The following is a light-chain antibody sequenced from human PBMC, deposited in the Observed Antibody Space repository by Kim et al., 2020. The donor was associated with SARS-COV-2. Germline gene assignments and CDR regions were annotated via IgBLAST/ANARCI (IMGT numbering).Light chain of an antibody. V-gene: IGKV1-8*01. Sequence: SASTGDRVTTACRANQGISSYLAWYQQKPGKAPKLLIYAASTLQSGVPSRFSGSGSGTDFTLTISCLQSEDFATYHCQQYYSYPPTFGQGTKLEI. CDR1: QGISSY. CDR2: AAS. CDR3: QQYYSYPPT. J-gene: IGKJ2*01.